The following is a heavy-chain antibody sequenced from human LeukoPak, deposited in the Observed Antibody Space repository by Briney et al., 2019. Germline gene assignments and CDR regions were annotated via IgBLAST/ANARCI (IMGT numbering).Heavy chain of an antibody. CDR2: ISGSGGST. CDR3: AKDPFHSSGWYTNYYGMDV. CDR1: GFTFSSYA. J-gene: IGHJ6*02. V-gene: IGHV3-23*01. D-gene: IGHD6-19*01. Sequence: GGSLRLSCAASGFTFSSYAMSWVRQAPGKGLEWVSAISGSGGSTYYADSVKGRFTISRDNSKNTLYLQMDSLRAEDTAVYYCAKDPFHSSGWYTNYYGMDVWGQGTTVTVSS.